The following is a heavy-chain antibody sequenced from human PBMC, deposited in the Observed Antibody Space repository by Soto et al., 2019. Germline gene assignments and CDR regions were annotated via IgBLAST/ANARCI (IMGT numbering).Heavy chain of an antibody. Sequence: PGGSLRLSCAASGFTFSRYSIHWVRQAPGKGLEWVAAISYDGNNKYYADSVKGRFTISRDSSESTVFLQMNSLRAEDTAVYYCARVDRELRILLNVFDIWGQGTKVTVS. CDR1: GFTFSRYS. CDR2: ISYDGNNK. J-gene: IGHJ3*02. D-gene: IGHD2-15*01. V-gene: IGHV3-30*04. CDR3: ARVDRELRILLNVFDI.